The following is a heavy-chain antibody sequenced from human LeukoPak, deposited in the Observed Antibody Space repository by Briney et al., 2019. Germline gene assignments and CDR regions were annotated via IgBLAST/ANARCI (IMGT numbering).Heavy chain of an antibody. Sequence: ASVKVSCKASGYTFTGYYMRWVRQAPGQGLEWMGIINPSGGSTSYAQKFQGRVTMTRDTSTSTVYMELSSLRSEDTAVYYCARAAYYYDSSGYYYLDYWGQGTLVTVSS. V-gene: IGHV1-46*01. D-gene: IGHD3-22*01. CDR1: GYTFTGYY. J-gene: IGHJ4*02. CDR2: INPSGGST. CDR3: ARAAYYYDSSGYYYLDY.